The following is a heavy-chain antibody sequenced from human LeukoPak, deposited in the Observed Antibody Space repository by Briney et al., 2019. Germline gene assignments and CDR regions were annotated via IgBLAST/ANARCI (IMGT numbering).Heavy chain of an antibody. CDR1: GGSFSGYY. D-gene: IGHD6-19*01. Sequence: SETLSLTCAVYGGSFSGYYWNWIRQPPGKGLEWIGEINHSGSTNYNPSLKSRVTISVDTSKNQFSLKLSSVTAADTAVYYCARGLRLRSGWFHFDYWGQGTLVTVSS. CDR3: ARGLRLRSGWFHFDY. J-gene: IGHJ4*02. CDR2: INHSGST. V-gene: IGHV4-34*01.